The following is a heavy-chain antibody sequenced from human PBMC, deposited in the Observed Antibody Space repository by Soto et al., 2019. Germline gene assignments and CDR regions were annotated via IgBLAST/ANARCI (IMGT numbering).Heavy chain of an antibody. Sequence: QVQLVESGGGVVQPGRSLRLSCAASGFTFSSYAMHWVRQAPGKGLEWVAVISYDGSNKYYADSVKGRFTISRDNSKNTLYLQMNSLRAEDTAVYYCARDGLRVHRVGMDVWGQGTKVTVSS. CDR3: ARDGLRVHRVGMDV. CDR2: ISYDGSNK. V-gene: IGHV3-30-3*01. J-gene: IGHJ6*02. CDR1: GFTFSSYA. D-gene: IGHD3-10*01.